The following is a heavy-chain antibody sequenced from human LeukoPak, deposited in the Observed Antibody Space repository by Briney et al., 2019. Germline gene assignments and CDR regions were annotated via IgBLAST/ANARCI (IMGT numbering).Heavy chain of an antibody. D-gene: IGHD4-11*01. CDR2: IYHGGST. V-gene: IGHV4-30-2*06. CDR1: GASITTGAYY. CDR3: ARHDDYSRTFDI. J-gene: IGHJ3*02. Sequence: QPSQTLSLTCTVSGASITTGAYYWTYIRQSPGKDLEWIGYIYHGGSTYYNPSLKSRVTISVDTSKNQFSLKLSSVSAADTAVYYCARHDDYSRTFDIWGQGTMVTVSS.